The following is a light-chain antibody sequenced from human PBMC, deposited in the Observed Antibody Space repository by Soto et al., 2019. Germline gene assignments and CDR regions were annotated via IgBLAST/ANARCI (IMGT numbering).Light chain of an antibody. CDR3: QQSYSTPPWT. J-gene: IGKJ1*01. V-gene: IGKV1-39*01. CDR1: QSIRSY. CDR2: DAS. Sequence: DIQLTQAPSSLSASVLDEVTLTCRASQSIRSYLNWVQQKPGKAPKLLIYDASSLQTGVPSRFSGSGSGTDFSLTIRSLQPEDFATYYCQQSYSTPPWTCGKGTTGDIK.